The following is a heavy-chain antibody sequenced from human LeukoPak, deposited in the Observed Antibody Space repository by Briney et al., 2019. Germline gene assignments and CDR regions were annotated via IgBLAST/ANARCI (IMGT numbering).Heavy chain of an antibody. CDR2: IKRDGSEK. Sequence: PGGSQRLSCAASGFTFSSYWMSWVRHAPGKGLEGVANIKRDGSEKYYGDSVKGRLTISRDNAENSLYLQMNSLRAEDTAVYYCARARDYGSGRANASDIWGQGTMVTVSS. CDR1: GFTFSSYW. J-gene: IGHJ3*02. D-gene: IGHD3-10*01. CDR3: ARARDYGSGRANASDI. V-gene: IGHV3-7*05.